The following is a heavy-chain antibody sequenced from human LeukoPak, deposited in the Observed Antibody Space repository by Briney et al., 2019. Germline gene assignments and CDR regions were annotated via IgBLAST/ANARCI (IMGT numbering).Heavy chain of an antibody. CDR2: ISGSSAYT. CDR3: ATTSVSGTYYADN. Sequence: GGSLRLSCAASGFTFSNYNMNWVRQAPGKGLEWVSSISGSSAYTFYADSVKGRFTISRDNAKKSVYLQMNSLSVEDTALYYCATTSVSGTYYADNWGQGALVTVSS. CDR1: GFTFSNYN. D-gene: IGHD1-26*01. J-gene: IGHJ4*02. V-gene: IGHV3-21*01.